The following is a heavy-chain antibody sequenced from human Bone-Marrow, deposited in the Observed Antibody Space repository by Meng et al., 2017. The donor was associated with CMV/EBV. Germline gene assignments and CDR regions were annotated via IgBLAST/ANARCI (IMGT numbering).Heavy chain of an antibody. Sequence: GGSLRLSCKGSGYSFGNHWIGWVRQMPGKGLEWMGLIYPGDSETRYSPSFQGQVIISVDKSISTAYLQWSSLKASDTAMYYCARRWGSGHCCDCWGQGTLVTIYS. J-gene: IGHJ4*02. CDR3: ARRWGSGHCCDC. CDR2: IYPGDSET. V-gene: IGHV5-51*01. CDR1: GYSFGNHW. D-gene: IGHD3-16*01.